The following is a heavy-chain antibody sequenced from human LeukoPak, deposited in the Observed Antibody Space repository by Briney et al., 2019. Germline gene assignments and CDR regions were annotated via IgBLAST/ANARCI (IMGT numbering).Heavy chain of an antibody. V-gene: IGHV4-34*01. Sequence: SETLSLTCAVYGGSFSGYYWSWIRQPPGKGLEWIGEINHSGSTNYNPSLKSRVTISVDTSKNQFSLKLSSVTAADTAVYYCARRETVVMLDYFDYWGQGTLVTVSS. CDR1: GGSFSGYY. CDR3: ARRETVVMLDYFDY. D-gene: IGHD4-23*01. CDR2: INHSGST. J-gene: IGHJ4*02.